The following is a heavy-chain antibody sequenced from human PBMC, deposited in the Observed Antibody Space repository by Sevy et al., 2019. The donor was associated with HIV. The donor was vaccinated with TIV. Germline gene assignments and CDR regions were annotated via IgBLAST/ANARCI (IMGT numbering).Heavy chain of an antibody. V-gene: IGHV3-21*01. CDR2: ISSSSSYI. Sequence: GGSLRLSCAASGFTFSSYSMNWVRQAPGKGLEWVSSISSSSSYIYYADSVKGRFTISRDNAKNSLYLQMNSLRAEDTAVYYCGSVGKRGDLYYYGMDVWGQGTTVTVSS. CDR1: GFTFSSYS. D-gene: IGHD3-16*01. CDR3: GSVGKRGDLYYYGMDV. J-gene: IGHJ6*02.